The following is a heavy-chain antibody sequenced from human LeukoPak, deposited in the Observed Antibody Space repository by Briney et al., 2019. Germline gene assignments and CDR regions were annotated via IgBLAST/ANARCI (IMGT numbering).Heavy chain of an antibody. Sequence: PSETLSLTCTVSGGSVSSGSYYWSWIRQPPGKRLEWIGYIYNSGSTNYNPSLKSRVTISVDTSKNQFSLKLSSVTAADTAVYYCARLPLIGYCSSTSCLPINYYYYGMDVWGKGTTVTVSS. CDR2: IYNSGST. CDR1: GGSVSSGSYY. V-gene: IGHV4-61*01. J-gene: IGHJ6*04. CDR3: ARLPLIGYCSSTSCLPINYYYYGMDV. D-gene: IGHD2-2*01.